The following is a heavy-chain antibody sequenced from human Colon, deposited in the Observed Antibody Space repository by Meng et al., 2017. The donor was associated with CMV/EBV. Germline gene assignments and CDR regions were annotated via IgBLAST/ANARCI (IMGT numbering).Heavy chain of an antibody. Sequence: QITLRESGPTLVHPPHTLPLTCTFSGFSLTNKLNSLGWIRQSPGKALEWLALIHGDDTEQYSPSLQSRLSATRDTSKNQVVLTLTDMDPVDTATYYCVHRYSSSSGEVSWGQGTLVTVSS. CDR3: VHRYSSSSGEVS. V-gene: IGHV2-5*02. CDR2: IHGDDTE. J-gene: IGHJ5*02. CDR1: GFSLTNKLNS. D-gene: IGHD6-6*01.